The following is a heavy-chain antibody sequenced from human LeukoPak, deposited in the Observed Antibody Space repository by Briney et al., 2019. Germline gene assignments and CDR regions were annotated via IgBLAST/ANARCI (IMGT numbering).Heavy chain of an antibody. CDR1: GFTFSSNA. Sequence: GGSLRLSCAGSGFTFSSNAMSWVRQAPGKGLEWVSAISGGGGSTYYADSVKGRFTISRDNSKNTLYLQVNSLRAEDTAVYYCAKGGKWDVTPFDYWGQGTLVTVSS. CDR2: ISGGGGST. J-gene: IGHJ4*02. CDR3: AKGGKWDVTPFDY. V-gene: IGHV3-23*01. D-gene: IGHD1-26*01.